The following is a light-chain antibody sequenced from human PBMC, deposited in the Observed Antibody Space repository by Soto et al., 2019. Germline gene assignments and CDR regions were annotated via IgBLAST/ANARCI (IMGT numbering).Light chain of an antibody. CDR3: QQYNTWTWT. V-gene: IGKV3D-15*01. CDR1: QSVSSN. CDR2: AAS. Sequence: EVVMTQSPATLSVSPGERATLSCRASQSVSSNLAWYQQKPGQTPRLLIYAASTRAAGIPARFSGSGSATEFTLTISSLQSEDFAIYYCQQYNTWTWTFGQGTKVEVK. J-gene: IGKJ1*01.